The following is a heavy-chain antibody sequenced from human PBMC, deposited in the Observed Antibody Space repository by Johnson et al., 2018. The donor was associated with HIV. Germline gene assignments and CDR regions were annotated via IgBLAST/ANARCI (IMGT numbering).Heavy chain of an antibody. Sequence: VQLVESGGGLVQPVGSLRLSCAASGFSFSTYAMTWVRQGPGKGLEWVSTISGAGGSTYYADSVKGRFTISRDNFKNTLYLQMNSLRAEDTAVYYCARAVRDYYDSSGYYYSFAFDIWGQGTMVTVSS. CDR2: ISGAGGST. CDR1: GFSFSTYA. V-gene: IGHV3-23*04. J-gene: IGHJ3*02. CDR3: ARAVRDYYDSSGYYYSFAFDI. D-gene: IGHD3-22*01.